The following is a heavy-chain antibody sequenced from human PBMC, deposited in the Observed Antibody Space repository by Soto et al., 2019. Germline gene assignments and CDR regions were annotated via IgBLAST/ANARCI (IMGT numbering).Heavy chain of an antibody. Sequence: QVQLVESGGGVVQPGRSLRLSCAASGFTFSSYAMHWVRQAPGKGLEWVAVISYDGSNKYYADSVKGRFTISRDNSKNTLYLQMNSLRAEDTAVYYCARDIALQHYYYYGMDVWGRGTTVTVSS. J-gene: IGHJ6*02. CDR3: ARDIALQHYYYYGMDV. V-gene: IGHV3-30-3*01. D-gene: IGHD6-13*01. CDR1: GFTFSSYA. CDR2: ISYDGSNK.